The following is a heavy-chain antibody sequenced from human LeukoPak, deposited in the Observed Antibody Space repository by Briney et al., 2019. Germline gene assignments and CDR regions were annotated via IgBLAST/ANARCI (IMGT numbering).Heavy chain of an antibody. CDR1: GFRFSTYW. Sequence: GGSLRLSCAASGFRFSTYWMSWVRQAPGKGLEWVANIKEDGTETYYVDSVKGRFTISRDNAKNSLYLQMNSLRVEDTAVYYCAKEGRSLQTYWGQGTLVTVSS. CDR2: IKEDGTET. V-gene: IGHV3-7*03. D-gene: IGHD5-24*01. CDR3: AKEGRSLQTY. J-gene: IGHJ4*02.